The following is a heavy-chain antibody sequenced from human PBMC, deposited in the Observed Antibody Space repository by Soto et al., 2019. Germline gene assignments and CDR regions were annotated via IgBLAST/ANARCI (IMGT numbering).Heavy chain of an antibody. Sequence: EVQLVESGGGSVQPGGSLRLSCAASKVIFSTYEMNWVRQAPGKGLEWIAYISGGGSTVYYADSVKGRFTISRDIPKNSLYLQMNSLRAEDTAVYYCARGPGELELPYYFDHWGQGTLVTVSS. D-gene: IGHD1-7*01. V-gene: IGHV3-48*03. CDR2: ISGGGSTV. CDR3: ARGPGELELPYYFDH. J-gene: IGHJ4*02. CDR1: KVIFSTYE.